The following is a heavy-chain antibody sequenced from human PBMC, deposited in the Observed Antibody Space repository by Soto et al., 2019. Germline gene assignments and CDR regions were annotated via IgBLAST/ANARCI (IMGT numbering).Heavy chain of an antibody. J-gene: IGHJ4*02. V-gene: IGHV1-8*01. Sequence: ASVKVSCKASGYTFTSYDINWVRQATGQGLEWMGGMNPNSGNTGYAQKFQGRVTMTRNTSISTAYMELSSLRSEDTAVYYCARGGGRNFRTGYYLDYWGQGTLVTVSS. D-gene: IGHD7-27*01. CDR2: MNPNSGNT. CDR3: ARGGGRNFRTGYYLDY. CDR1: GYTFTSYD.